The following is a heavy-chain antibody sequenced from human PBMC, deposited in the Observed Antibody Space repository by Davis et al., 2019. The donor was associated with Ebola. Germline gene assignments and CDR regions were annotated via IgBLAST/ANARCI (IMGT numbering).Heavy chain of an antibody. CDR3: AKDFAYYGSGALDY. CDR1: GFTVSSYY. CDR2: IYLTGTT. Sequence: GGSLRLSCAASGFTVSSYYMSWVRQAPGKGLEWVSVIYLTGTTYYADSVKGRFTISRDNSKNTLYLQMNSLRAEDTAVYYCAKDFAYYGSGALDYWGQGTLVTVSS. D-gene: IGHD3-10*01. V-gene: IGHV3-66*03. J-gene: IGHJ4*02.